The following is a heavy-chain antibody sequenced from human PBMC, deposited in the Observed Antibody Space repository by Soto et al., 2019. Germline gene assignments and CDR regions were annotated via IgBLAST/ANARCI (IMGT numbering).Heavy chain of an antibody. J-gene: IGHJ4*02. Sequence: QVQLVQSGAEVKKPGASVKVSCKASGYTFTSYYMHWVRQAPGQGLEWMGIINPSGGSTSYAQKFQGRSTMTRDTFTNKGHKELSSLRSEETAGYYCARVITTRPVGFDYWGQGTLVTVSS. D-gene: IGHD3-22*01. CDR3: ARVITTRPVGFDY. CDR2: INPSGGST. CDR1: GYTFTSYY. V-gene: IGHV1-46*01.